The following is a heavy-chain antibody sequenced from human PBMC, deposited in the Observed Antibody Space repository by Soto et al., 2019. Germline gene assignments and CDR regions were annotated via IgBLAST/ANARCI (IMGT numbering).Heavy chain of an antibody. CDR1: GYTFTTYA. J-gene: IGHJ6*02. D-gene: IGHD3-16*02. CDR2: INVDNGNT. Sequence: QIQLVQSGADVRKPGASVKVSCTASGYTFTTYAMHWVRQAPGQRPEWMGWINVDNGNTKYSQNIQGRVTITRDTSASTAYRELSGLTYGDTGVYFCARDGRYRYGSYSHYGMDVWGQGTTVIVSS. V-gene: IGHV1-3*01. CDR3: ARDGRYRYGSYSHYGMDV.